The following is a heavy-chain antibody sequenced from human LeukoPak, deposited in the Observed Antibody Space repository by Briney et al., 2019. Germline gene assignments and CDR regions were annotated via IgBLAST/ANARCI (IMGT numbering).Heavy chain of an antibody. J-gene: IGHJ6*02. D-gene: IGHD3-10*01. CDR1: GGSISSYY. Sequence: SETLSLTCTVSGGSISSYYWSWIRHTPGKGLEWIGYIYNRGSTKYNPSLKSRATISVDTSKNQFSLKLTSATAADTAVYYCARLRRFGELYQHYGMDVWGQGSTVTVS. CDR3: ARLRRFGELYQHYGMDV. CDR2: IYNRGST. V-gene: IGHV4-59*08.